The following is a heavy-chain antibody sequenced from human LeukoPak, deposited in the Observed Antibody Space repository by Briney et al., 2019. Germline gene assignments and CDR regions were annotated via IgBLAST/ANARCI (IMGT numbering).Heavy chain of an antibody. CDR2: INHSGST. Sequence: PSETLSLTCAVYGGSFSGYYWSWIRQPPGKGLEWIGEINHSGSTNYNPSLKSRVTISVDTSKNQFSLKLSSVTAADTAVYYCARAPSCGGNSDRVYYFDYWGQGTLVTVSS. D-gene: IGHD4-23*01. J-gene: IGHJ4*02. CDR1: GGSFSGYY. CDR3: ARAPSCGGNSDRVYYFDY. V-gene: IGHV4-34*01.